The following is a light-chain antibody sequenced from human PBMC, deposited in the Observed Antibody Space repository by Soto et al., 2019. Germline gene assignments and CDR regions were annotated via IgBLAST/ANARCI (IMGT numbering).Light chain of an antibody. CDR1: SSDVGGYNY. CDR2: DVS. CDR3: SSYTSSSTYV. J-gene: IGLJ1*01. Sequence: QSALTQPDSVSGSPGQSITISCTGTSSDVGGYNYVSWYQQHPGKAPQLMIYDVSNRPSGVSNRFSGSKSGNTASLTISALQAEDEADYYCSSYTSSSTYVFGAGTKLTVL. V-gene: IGLV2-14*01.